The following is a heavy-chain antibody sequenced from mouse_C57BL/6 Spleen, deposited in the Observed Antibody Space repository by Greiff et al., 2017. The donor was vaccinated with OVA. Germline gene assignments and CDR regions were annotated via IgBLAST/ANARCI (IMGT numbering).Heavy chain of an antibody. CDR3: ARENYYGSSYGSDY. CDR1: GFTFSSYA. J-gene: IGHJ2*01. D-gene: IGHD1-1*01. Sequence: EVQVVESGGGLVKPGGSLKLSCAASGFTFSSYAMSWVRQTPEKRLEWVATISDGGSYTYYPDNVKGRFTISRDNAKNNLYLQMSHLKSEDTATYYCARENYYGSSYGSDYWGQGTTLTVSS. CDR2: ISDGGSYT. V-gene: IGHV5-4*01.